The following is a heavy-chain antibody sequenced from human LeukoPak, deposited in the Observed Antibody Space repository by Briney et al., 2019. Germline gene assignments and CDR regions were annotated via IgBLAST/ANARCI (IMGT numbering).Heavy chain of an antibody. D-gene: IGHD6-13*01. J-gene: IGHJ4*02. V-gene: IGHV3-23*01. CDR3: AKEAVAAAGPFDH. CDR2: ISGSGGSI. Sequence: PGGSLRLSCAASGFTFSSYAMSWVRQAPGKGLEWVSCISGSGGSIYYADSVKGRFTISRDNSKNTQYLQMNSLRAEDTAIYYCAKEAVAAAGPFDHWGQGTLVTVSS. CDR1: GFTFSSYA.